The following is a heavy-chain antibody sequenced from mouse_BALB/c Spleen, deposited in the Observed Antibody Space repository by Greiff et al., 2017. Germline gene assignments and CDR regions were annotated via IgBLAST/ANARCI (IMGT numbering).Heavy chain of an antibody. Sequence: EVQRVESGGGLVKPGGSLKLSCAASGFTFSDYYMYWVRQTPEKRLEWVATISDGGSYTYYPDSVKGRFTISRDNAKNNLYLQMSSLKSEDTAMYYCARGGLRGLYYFDYWGQGTTLTVSS. J-gene: IGHJ2*01. CDR3: ARGGLRGLYYFDY. CDR2: ISDGGSYT. CDR1: GFTFSDYY. V-gene: IGHV5-4*02. D-gene: IGHD2-2*01.